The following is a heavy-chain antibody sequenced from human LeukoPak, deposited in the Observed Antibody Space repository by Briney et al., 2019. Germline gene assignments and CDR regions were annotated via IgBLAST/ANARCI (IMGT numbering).Heavy chain of an antibody. D-gene: IGHD3-22*01. CDR2: INDDGSST. V-gene: IGHV3-74*01. CDR3: ARQLHYYDSSGYPYYFDY. Sequence: GSLRLSCAASGFTFSRSWMHWVRQAPGKGLVWVSRINDDGSSTNYADSVKGRFTISRDNAKNTLYLQMNSLRAEDTAVYYCARQLHYYDSSGYPYYFDYWGQGTLVTVSS. J-gene: IGHJ4*02. CDR1: GFTFSRSW.